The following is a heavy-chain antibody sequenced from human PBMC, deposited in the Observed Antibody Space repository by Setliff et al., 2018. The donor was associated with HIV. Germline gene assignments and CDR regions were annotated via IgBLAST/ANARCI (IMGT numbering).Heavy chain of an antibody. J-gene: IGHJ4*02. Sequence: SGPTLVNPRQTLTPTCTFSGLSLNISGEGVGWIRQSPGKALEWLGLLYWDGDKRYSPSLSDRLTITKDTSENQVILTVTNVEPVDTATYYCAHRQPVSGTSYDYWGQGALVTVSS. CDR2: LYWDGDK. D-gene: IGHD6-19*01. CDR1: GLSLNISGEG. V-gene: IGHV2-5*02. CDR3: AHRQPVSGTSYDY.